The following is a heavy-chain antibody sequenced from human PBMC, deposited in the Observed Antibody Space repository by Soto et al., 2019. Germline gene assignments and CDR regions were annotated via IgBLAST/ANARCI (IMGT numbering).Heavy chain of an antibody. Sequence: QVQLVESGGGVVQPGRSLRLSCAASGFTFSSYGMHWVRQAPGKGLEWVAVIWYDGSNKYYADSVKGRFTISRDNSKNTLYLQMNSLRAEDTAVYYCATDVDTAMVQDYWGQGTLVTVSS. D-gene: IGHD5-18*01. CDR3: ATDVDTAMVQDY. V-gene: IGHV3-33*01. CDR2: IWYDGSNK. CDR1: GFTFSSYG. J-gene: IGHJ4*02.